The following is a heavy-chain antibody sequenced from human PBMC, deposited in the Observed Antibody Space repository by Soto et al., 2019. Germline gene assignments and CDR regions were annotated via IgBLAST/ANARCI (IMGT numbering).Heavy chain of an antibody. CDR2: IYPGDSDT. D-gene: IGHD2-15*01. V-gene: IGHV5-51*01. CDR1: GYSFTDYW. Sequence: RGESLKISCKGSGYSFTDYWIGWVRQMPGEGLEWMGIIYPGDSDTRYSPSFQGQVTISADKSITTAYLQWSSLKASDTAMYYCARYGGSGSRLSDYWGQGTLVTVSS. CDR3: ARYGGSGSRLSDY. J-gene: IGHJ4*02.